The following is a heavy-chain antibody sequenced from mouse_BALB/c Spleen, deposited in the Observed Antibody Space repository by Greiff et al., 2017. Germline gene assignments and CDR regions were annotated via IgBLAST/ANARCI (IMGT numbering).Heavy chain of an antibody. V-gene: IGHV3-2*02. Sequence: EVQRVESGPGLVKPSQSLSLTCTVTGYSITSDYAWNWIRQFPGNKLEWMGYISYSGSTSYNPSLKSRISITRDTSKNQFFLQLNSVTTEDTATYYCARLKYGNYGFAYWGQGTLVTVSA. D-gene: IGHD2-10*02. CDR3: ARLKYGNYGFAY. CDR1: GYSITSDYA. CDR2: ISYSGST. J-gene: IGHJ3*01.